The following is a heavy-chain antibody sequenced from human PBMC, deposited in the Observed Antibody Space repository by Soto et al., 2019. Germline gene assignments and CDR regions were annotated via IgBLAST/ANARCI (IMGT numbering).Heavy chain of an antibody. CDR1: GFTFGDYA. V-gene: IGHV3-49*03. J-gene: IGHJ5*02. CDR3: TRSSGPAGYDSWFDP. D-gene: IGHD6-25*01. CDR2: IRSKAYGGTT. Sequence: GGSLRLSCTASGFTFGDYAMSWFRQAPGKGLEWVGFIRSKAYGGTTEYAASVKGRFTISRDDSKNIAYLQMNSLKTDDTAVYYCTRSSGPAGYDSWFDPWGQGTLVTV.